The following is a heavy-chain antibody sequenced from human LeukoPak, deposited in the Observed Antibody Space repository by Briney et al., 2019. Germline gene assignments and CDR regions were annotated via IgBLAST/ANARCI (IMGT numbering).Heavy chain of an antibody. J-gene: IGHJ5*02. V-gene: IGHV4-34*09. Sequence: SETLSLTCAVYGGSFSGYYWSWIRQPPGKGLEWIGYIYYSGSTYYNPSLKSRVTISVDTSKNQFSLKLSSVTAADTAVYYCARYYGSLNWFDPWGQGTLVTVSS. D-gene: IGHD3-10*01. CDR2: IYYSGST. CDR1: GGSFSGYY. CDR3: ARYYGSLNWFDP.